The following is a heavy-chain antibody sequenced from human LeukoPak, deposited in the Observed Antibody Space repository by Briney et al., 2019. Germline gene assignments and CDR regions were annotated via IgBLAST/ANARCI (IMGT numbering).Heavy chain of an antibody. CDR3: ARGKGFGVYYYGMDV. Sequence: SVKVSCKVSGYTLTELSMHWVRQAPGKGLEWMGGIIPIFGTANYAQKFQGRVTITADESTSTAYMELSSLRSEDTAVYYCARGKGFGVYYYGMDVWGQGTTVTVSS. CDR2: IIPIFGTA. J-gene: IGHJ6*02. V-gene: IGHV1-69*13. CDR1: GYTLTELS. D-gene: IGHD3-10*01.